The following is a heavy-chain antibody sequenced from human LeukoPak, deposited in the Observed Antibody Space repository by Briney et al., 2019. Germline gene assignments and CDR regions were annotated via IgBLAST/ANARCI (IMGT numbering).Heavy chain of an antibody. J-gene: IGHJ4*02. V-gene: IGHV3-21*01. CDR1: GFTFSSYA. D-gene: IGHD3-3*01. CDR2: FSGSGGNT. CDR3: AREIKESVELRFLEWLLRPYYFDY. Sequence: GGSLRLSCAASGFTFSSYAMSWVRQAPGKGLEWASTFSGSGGNTYYADSVKGRFTISRDNAKNSLYLQMNSLRAEDTAVYYCAREIKESVELRFLEWLLRPYYFDYWGQGTLVTVSS.